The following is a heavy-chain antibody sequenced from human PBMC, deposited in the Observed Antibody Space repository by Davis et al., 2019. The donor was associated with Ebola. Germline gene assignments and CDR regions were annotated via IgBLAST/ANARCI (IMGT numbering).Heavy chain of an antibody. V-gene: IGHV3-7*01. Sequence: GGSLRLSCAASGFTFSSYWMSWVRQAPGKGLEWVANIKQDGSEKYYVDSVKGRFTISRDNAKNSLYLQMNSLRAEDTAVYYCARGGYCSSTSCLGGNYYYYGMDFWGQGTTVTVSS. D-gene: IGHD2-2*01. CDR1: GFTFSSYW. J-gene: IGHJ6*02. CDR3: ARGGYCSSTSCLGGNYYYYGMDF. CDR2: IKQDGSEK.